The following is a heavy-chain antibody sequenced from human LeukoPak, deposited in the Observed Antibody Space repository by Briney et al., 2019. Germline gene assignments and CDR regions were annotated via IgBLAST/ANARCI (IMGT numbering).Heavy chain of an antibody. CDR1: GFTFSSYS. CDR3: ARKGSYYDILTGYSTPDY. J-gene: IGHJ4*02. D-gene: IGHD3-9*01. V-gene: IGHV3-48*04. CDR2: TSSSGSTI. Sequence: GGSLRLSCAASGFTFSSYSMNWVRQAPGKGLEWASYTSSSGSTIYYADSVKGRFTISRDNAKNSLYLQMNSLRAEDTAVYYCARKGSYYDILTGYSTPDYWGQGTLVTVSS.